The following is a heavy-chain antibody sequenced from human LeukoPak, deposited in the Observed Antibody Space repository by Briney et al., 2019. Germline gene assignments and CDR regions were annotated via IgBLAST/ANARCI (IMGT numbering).Heavy chain of an antibody. J-gene: IGHJ4*02. CDR1: GSTFSRHS. CDR3: AREAGKCSEGTCYAFDY. Sequence: GGSLRLSCAASGSTFSRHSMNWVRQAPGKGLDRVSYISSGSSYIYYADSVKGRFTSSRDNAENSLYLQMNSLRGEDTAVYYCAREAGKCSEGTCYAFDYWGEGTLVTVSS. D-gene: IGHD2-15*01. V-gene: IGHV3-21*01. CDR2: ISSGSSYI.